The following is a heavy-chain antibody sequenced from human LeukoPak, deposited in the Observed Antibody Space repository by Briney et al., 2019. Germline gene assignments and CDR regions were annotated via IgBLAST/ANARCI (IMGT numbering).Heavy chain of an antibody. Sequence: AGGSLRLSCAASGFIFNNYAMSWVRQAPGKGLEWVSAISASGASTYYADSVKGRFTISRDSSKNTLYLQMNSLRAEDTAIYYCAKDREPGIAAAGTVSDYWGQGTLVTVSP. V-gene: IGHV3-23*01. CDR2: ISASGAST. J-gene: IGHJ4*02. D-gene: IGHD6-13*01. CDR1: GFIFNNYA. CDR3: AKDREPGIAAAGTVSDY.